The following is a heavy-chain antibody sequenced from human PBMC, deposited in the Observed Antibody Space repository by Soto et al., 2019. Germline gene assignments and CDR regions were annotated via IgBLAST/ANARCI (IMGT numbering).Heavy chain of an antibody. CDR3: AKWRGSYVIYYYYGMDV. V-gene: IGHV3-30*18. J-gene: IGHJ6*02. Sequence: QVQLVESGGGVVQPGRSLRLSCAASGFIFSSSGMHWVRQAPGKGLEWLALISYDGSNKYYADSVKGRFTISRDNSKNTLYLQMSSLRADDTAVYYCAKWRGSYVIYYYYGMDVWGQGTTVTVSS. CDR2: ISYDGSNK. CDR1: GFIFSSSG. D-gene: IGHD5-18*01.